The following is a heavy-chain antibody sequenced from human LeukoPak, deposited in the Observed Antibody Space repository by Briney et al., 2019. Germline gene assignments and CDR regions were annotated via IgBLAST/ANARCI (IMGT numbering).Heavy chain of an antibody. Sequence: GGSLRLSCAASGFTFSSYWMHWVRQAPGKGLAWVSRINSDGSSTSYADSVKGRFTISRDNAKNTLYLQMNSLRAEDTAVYYCARAGGLGIQNYYYYMDVWGKGTTVTVSS. V-gene: IGHV3-74*01. CDR1: GFTFSSYW. CDR3: ARAGGLGIQNYYYYMDV. J-gene: IGHJ6*03. D-gene: IGHD7-27*01. CDR2: INSDGSST.